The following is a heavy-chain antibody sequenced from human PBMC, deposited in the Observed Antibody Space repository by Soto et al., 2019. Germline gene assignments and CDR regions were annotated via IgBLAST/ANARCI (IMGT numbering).Heavy chain of an antibody. J-gene: IGHJ4*02. D-gene: IGHD3-22*01. CDR1: GGSVSSGSYY. CDR2: IYYSGST. V-gene: IGHV4-61*01. CDR3: ARLDSSGYYWFLDS. Sequence: PSETLSLTCTVSGGSVSSGSYYWSWIRQPPGKGLEWIGYIYYSGSTNYNPSLKSRVTISMDTSENQFSLELSSVTAADTAVYYSARLDSSGYYWFLDSWGQGILVTDSS.